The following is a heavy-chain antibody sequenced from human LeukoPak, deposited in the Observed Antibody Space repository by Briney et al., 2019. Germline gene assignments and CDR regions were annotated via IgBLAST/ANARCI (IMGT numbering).Heavy chain of an antibody. CDR3: ARRRIAVAGNWFDP. Sequence: SETLSLTCTVSGGSISSYYWSWIRQPPGKGLEWIGYIYTSGSTNYNPSLKSRGTISVDTSKNQFSLKLSSVTAADTAVYYCARRRIAVAGNWFDPWGQGTLVTVSS. V-gene: IGHV4-4*09. CDR1: GGSISSYY. J-gene: IGHJ5*02. D-gene: IGHD6-19*01. CDR2: IYTSGST.